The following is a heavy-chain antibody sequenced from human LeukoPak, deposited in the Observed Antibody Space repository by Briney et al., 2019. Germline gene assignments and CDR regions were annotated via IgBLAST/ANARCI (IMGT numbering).Heavy chain of an antibody. J-gene: IGHJ6*03. Sequence: PSETLSLTCAVYGGSFSGYYWSWIRQPPGKGLEWIGEINHSGSTNYNPSLKSRVTISEDTSKNQFSLKLSSVTAADTAVYYCARHVRGFMPHYMDVWGKGTTVTVSS. CDR3: ARHVRGFMPHYMDV. V-gene: IGHV4-34*01. CDR2: INHSGST. CDR1: GGSFSGYY. D-gene: IGHD2-2*01.